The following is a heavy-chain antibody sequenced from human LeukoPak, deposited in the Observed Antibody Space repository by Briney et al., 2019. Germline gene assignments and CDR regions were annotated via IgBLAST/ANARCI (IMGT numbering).Heavy chain of an antibody. CDR1: GLTVNTKH. J-gene: IGHJ4*02. D-gene: IGHD2/OR15-2a*01. CDR2: IYSGGTT. V-gene: IGHV3-53*01. CDR3: AARDCSRTSCNAGVFDY. Sequence: GGSLRFSCAAAGLTVNTKHMSWVRQAPGKGLEWVSVIYSGGTTNYAESVKGRFTISRDDSKNSLHLQMNSLRAEDTAVYYCAARDCSRTSCNAGVFDYWGQGTLVTVS.